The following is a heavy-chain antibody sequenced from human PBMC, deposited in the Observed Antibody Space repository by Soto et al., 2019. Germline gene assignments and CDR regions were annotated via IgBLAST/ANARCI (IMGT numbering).Heavy chain of an antibody. J-gene: IGHJ6*02. CDR2: IIPIFGTA. CDR1: GGTFSSYA. Sequence: ASVKVSCKASGGTFSSYAISWVRQAPGQGLEWMGGIIPIFGTANYAQKFQGRVTITADESTSTAYMELSSLRSEDTAVYYCARGIVVVPAATINYYYGMDVWGQGTTVTVSS. CDR3: ARGIVVVPAATINYYYGMDV. V-gene: IGHV1-69*13. D-gene: IGHD2-2*01.